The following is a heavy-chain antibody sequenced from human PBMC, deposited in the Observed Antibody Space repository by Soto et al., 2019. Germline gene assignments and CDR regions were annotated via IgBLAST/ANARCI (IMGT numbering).Heavy chain of an antibody. CDR3: TRHALQYCGGDCYLLPYFDL. Sequence: GGSLRLSCAASGFTFSSYAMSWVRQASGKGLEWVGRIRSKANSYATAYAASVKGRFTISRDDSKNTAYLQMNSLKTEDTAVYYCTRHALQYCGGDCYLLPYFDLWGRGTLVTVSS. CDR1: GFTFSSYA. V-gene: IGHV3-73*01. CDR2: IRSKANSYAT. D-gene: IGHD2-21*02. J-gene: IGHJ2*01.